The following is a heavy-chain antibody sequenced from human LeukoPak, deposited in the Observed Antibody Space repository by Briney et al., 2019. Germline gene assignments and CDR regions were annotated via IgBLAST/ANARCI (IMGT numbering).Heavy chain of an antibody. V-gene: IGHV1-2*02. CDR2: INPNSGGT. J-gene: IGHJ4*02. CDR3: AREGVTVAVAASDY. D-gene: IGHD2-15*01. Sequence: ASVKVSCKASGYTFTSYGISWVRQAPGQGLEWMGWINPNSGGTNYAQKFQGRVTMTRDTSISTAYMELSRLRSDDTAVYYCAREGVTVAVAASDYWGQGTLVTVSS. CDR1: GYTFTSYG.